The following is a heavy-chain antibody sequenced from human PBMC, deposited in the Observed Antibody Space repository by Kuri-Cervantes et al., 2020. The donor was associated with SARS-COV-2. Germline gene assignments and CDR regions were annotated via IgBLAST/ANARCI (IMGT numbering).Heavy chain of an antibody. CDR1: GFTFEDYA. V-gene: IGHV3-43D*03. J-gene: IGHJ6*03. CDR3: AKDRGDFWYYYMDV. Sequence: ESLKISCAASGFTFEDYAMHWVRQAPGKGLEWVSLISGDGDSTYYADSVKGRFTISRDNSKNSLYLRMNSLRVEDTALYYCAKDRGDFWYYYMDVWGKGTTVTVSS. D-gene: IGHD2-21*02. CDR2: ISGDGDST.